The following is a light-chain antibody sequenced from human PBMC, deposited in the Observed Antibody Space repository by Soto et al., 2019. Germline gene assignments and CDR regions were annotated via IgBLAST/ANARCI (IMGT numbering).Light chain of an antibody. Sequence: QSVLTQPPSVSRAPGQRVTISCTGSSSNIGADYDVHWYQQLPGTAPKLLIYGNSNRPSGVPDRFSGSKSGTSASLAITGLQAEDEADYYCQSYDSSLSAFYVFGTGTKVTVL. CDR1: SSNIGADYD. V-gene: IGLV1-40*01. CDR2: GNS. J-gene: IGLJ1*01. CDR3: QSYDSSLSAFYV.